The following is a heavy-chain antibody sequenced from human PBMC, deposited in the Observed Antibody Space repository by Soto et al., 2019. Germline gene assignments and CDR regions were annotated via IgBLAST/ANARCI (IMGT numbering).Heavy chain of an antibody. CDR2: ISAYNGNT. V-gene: IGHV1-18*04. CDR3: ARGSSYYDFWSGYLAY. D-gene: IGHD3-3*01. Sequence: ASVKVSCKXSGYTFTSYGISWVRQAPGQGLEWMGWISAYNGNTNYAQKLQGRVTMTTDTSTSTAYMELRSLRSDDTAVYYCARGSSYYDFWSGYLAYWGQGTLVTVSS. CDR1: GYTFTSYG. J-gene: IGHJ4*02.